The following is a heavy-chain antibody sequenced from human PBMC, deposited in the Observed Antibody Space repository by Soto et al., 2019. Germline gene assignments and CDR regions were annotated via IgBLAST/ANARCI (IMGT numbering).Heavy chain of an antibody. Sequence: GGSLRLSCAASGFTFSSYTMHWVRQAPGKGLEWVAVISYDGSNKYYADSVKGRFTISRDNSKNTLYLQMNSLRAEDTAVYYCAREEMVAATLYYYYGMDVWGQGTTVTVSS. V-gene: IGHV3-30*04. D-gene: IGHD2-15*01. J-gene: IGHJ6*02. CDR2: ISYDGSNK. CDR1: GFTFSSYT. CDR3: AREEMVAATLYYYYGMDV.